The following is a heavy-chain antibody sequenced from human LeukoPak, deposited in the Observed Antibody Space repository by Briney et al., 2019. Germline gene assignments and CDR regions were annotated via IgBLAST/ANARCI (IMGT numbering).Heavy chain of an antibody. D-gene: IGHD4-17*01. Sequence: ASVKVSCKASGGTFSSYDISWVRQAPGQGLEWMGGIIPIFGTANYAQKFQGRVTITADKSTSTAYMELSSLRSEDTAVYYCAAGTGATTGVKYYYYYMDVWGKGTTVTVSS. CDR3: AAGTGATTGVKYYYYYMDV. CDR1: GGTFSSYD. CDR2: IIPIFGTA. J-gene: IGHJ6*03. V-gene: IGHV1-69*06.